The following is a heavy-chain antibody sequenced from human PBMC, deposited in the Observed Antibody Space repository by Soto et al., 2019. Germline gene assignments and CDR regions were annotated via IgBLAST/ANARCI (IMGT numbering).Heavy chain of an antibody. CDR2: INPNSGGT. D-gene: IGHD6-6*01. V-gene: IGHV1-2*02. J-gene: IGHJ5*02. CDR1: GYTFTGYY. CDR3: ARDLQEYSSSSNWFDP. Sequence: ASVKVSCKASGYTFTGYYMHWVRQAPGQGLEWMGWINPNSGGTNYAQKFQGRVTMTRDTSISTAYMELSRLRSDDTAVYYCARDLQEYSSSSNWFDPWGQGTLVTVSS.